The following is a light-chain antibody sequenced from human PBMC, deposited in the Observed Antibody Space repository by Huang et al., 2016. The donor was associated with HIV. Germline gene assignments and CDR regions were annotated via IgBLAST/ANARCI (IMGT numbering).Light chain of an antibody. CDR2: GTA. J-gene: IGKJ4*01. Sequence: IVLTQSPGTLSLSPGERATLSCRASKSVDSPYLAWYQQKPGQAPSLLIYGTANRGTGSPDRFSGSGSGTDFTLTISRLEPEDFARYYCQQYGSSFLTFGGGTRVQIK. CDR3: QQYGSSFLT. CDR1: KSVDSPY. V-gene: IGKV3-20*01.